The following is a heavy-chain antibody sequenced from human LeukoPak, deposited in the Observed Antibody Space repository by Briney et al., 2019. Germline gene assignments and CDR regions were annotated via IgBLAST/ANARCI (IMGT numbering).Heavy chain of an antibody. CDR1: GFTFSILD. Sequence: GGSLRLSCAASGFTFSILDMSWVRQAPGKGLEWVAVIWYDGSNKYYADSVKGRFTISRDNSKNTLYLQMNSLRAEDTAVYYCARDRRIAVAGGVPHYYYGMDVWGQGTTVTVSS. D-gene: IGHD6-19*01. V-gene: IGHV3-33*08. CDR3: ARDRRIAVAGGVPHYYYGMDV. J-gene: IGHJ6*02. CDR2: IWYDGSNK.